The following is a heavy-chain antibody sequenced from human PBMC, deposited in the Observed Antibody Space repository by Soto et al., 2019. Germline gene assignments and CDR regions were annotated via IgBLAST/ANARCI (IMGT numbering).Heavy chain of an antibody. Sequence: QVQLVESGGGVVQPGRSLRLSCAASGFTFSSYGMHWVRQAPGKGLEWVAVIWYDGSNKYYADSVKGRFTISRDNSKNTLSLQMHSLSAEDTAVYYGARESGLRFGYWGQGTLVTVSS. CDR1: GFTFSSYG. V-gene: IGHV3-33*01. CDR2: IWYDGSNK. D-gene: IGHD3-10*01. J-gene: IGHJ4*02. CDR3: ARESGLRFGY.